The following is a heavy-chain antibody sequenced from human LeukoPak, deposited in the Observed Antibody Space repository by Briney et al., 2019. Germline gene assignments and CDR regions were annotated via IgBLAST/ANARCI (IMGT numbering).Heavy chain of an antibody. V-gene: IGHV3-9*01. CDR3: AKDNRRHYTSGPNPDSLH. D-gene: IGHD6-19*01. J-gene: IGHJ4*02. CDR2: ISWNSGSI. CDR1: GFIFNNYA. Sequence: GGSLRLSCGGSGFIFNNYARHWVRQPPGKGLERGSGISWNSGSIDYADSVKGRFTISRDNAKNSLYLQVNSLRVEDTAFYYCAKDNRRHYTSGPNPDSLHWGQGALVTVSS.